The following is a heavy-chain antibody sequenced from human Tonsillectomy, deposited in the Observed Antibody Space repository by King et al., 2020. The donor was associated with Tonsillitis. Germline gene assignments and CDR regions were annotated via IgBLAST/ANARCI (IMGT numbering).Heavy chain of an antibody. J-gene: IGHJ4*02. D-gene: IGHD4-23*01. V-gene: IGHV3-11*01. CDR1: GFTFSDSY. CDR2: ISSIGSTI. Sequence: VQLVESGGGLVKPGGSLRLSCAVSGFTFSDSYMSWIRQAPGKGLEWVSCISSIGSTIYYSDSVKVRFTISRDNAKNSLNLQMNSLRAEDTAVYYCARDYTGNSFAFDSWGQGTLVTVSS. CDR3: ARDYTGNSFAFDS.